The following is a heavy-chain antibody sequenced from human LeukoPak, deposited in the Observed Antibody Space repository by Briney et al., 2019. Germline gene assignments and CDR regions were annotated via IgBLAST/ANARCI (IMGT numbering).Heavy chain of an antibody. CDR3: AKGYYYDSDGFYQHFDY. Sequence: GGSLRLSCAASGFTFSSYAMSWVRQAPGKGLEWVSAISGSGGSTYYADSVKGRFTISRDNSKNTLYLQMNSLRAEDTAVYYCAKGYYYDSDGFYQHFDYWGQGTLVTVSS. CDR2: ISGSGGST. D-gene: IGHD3-22*01. V-gene: IGHV3-23*01. J-gene: IGHJ4*02. CDR1: GFTFSSYA.